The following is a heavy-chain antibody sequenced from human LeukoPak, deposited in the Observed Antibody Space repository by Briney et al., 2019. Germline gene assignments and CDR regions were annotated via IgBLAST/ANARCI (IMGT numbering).Heavy chain of an antibody. Sequence: PGGSLRLSCAAPGFTFSSYEMNWVRQAPGKGLEWVSYISSSGSTIYYADSVKGRFTISRDNAKNSLYLQMNSLRAEDTAVYYCARTTAVAVDFDYWGQGTLVTVSS. CDR3: ARTTAVAVDFDY. V-gene: IGHV3-48*03. CDR2: ISSSGSTI. CDR1: GFTFSSYE. J-gene: IGHJ4*02. D-gene: IGHD6-19*01.